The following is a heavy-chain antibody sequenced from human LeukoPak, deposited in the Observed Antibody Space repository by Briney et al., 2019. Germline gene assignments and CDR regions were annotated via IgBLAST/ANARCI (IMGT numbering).Heavy chain of an antibody. J-gene: IGHJ5*02. CDR2: INHSGST. D-gene: IGHD3-3*01. CDR1: GGSFSGYY. CDR3: ARAESIFGVVITWFDP. Sequence: PSETLSLTCAVYGGSFSGYYWSWIRQPPGKGLEWIGEINHSGSTNYNPSLKSRVTISVDTSKNQFSLKLSSVTAADTAVYYCARAESIFGVVITWFDPWGQGTLVTDSS. V-gene: IGHV4-34*01.